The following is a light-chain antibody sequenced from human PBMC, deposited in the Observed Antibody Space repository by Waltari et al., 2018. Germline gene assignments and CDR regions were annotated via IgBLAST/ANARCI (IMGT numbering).Light chain of an antibody. CDR2: KES. J-gene: IGKJ4*01. V-gene: IGKV1-5*03. CDR3: QHYNGYPLT. Sequence: DIQMTQSPSTLSASVGDRVTITCRASQSTSDCLAWYHQKPVKAPKLLIYKESNLESGVPSRFGGSGSGTEYTLTISSLQPDDSATYYCQHYNGYPLTFGGGTKVEIK. CDR1: QSTSDC.